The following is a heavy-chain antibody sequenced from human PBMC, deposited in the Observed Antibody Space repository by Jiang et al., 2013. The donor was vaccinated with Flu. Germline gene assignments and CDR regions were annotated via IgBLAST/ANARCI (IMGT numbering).Heavy chain of an antibody. CDR2: ISYDGSNK. Sequence: VVQPGRSLRLSCAASGFTFSSYAMHWVRQAPGKGLEWVAVISYDGSNKYYADSVKGRFTISRDNSKNTLYLQMNSLRAEDTAVYYCARDRSSWEPGTGDFDYWGQGTLVTVSS. J-gene: IGHJ4*02. D-gene: IGHD6-13*01. V-gene: IGHV3-30-3*01. CDR1: GFTFSSYA. CDR3: ARDRSSWEPGTGDFDY.